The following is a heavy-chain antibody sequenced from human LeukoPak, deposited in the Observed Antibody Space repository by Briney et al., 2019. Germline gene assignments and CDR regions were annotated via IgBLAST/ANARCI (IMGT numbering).Heavy chain of an antibody. CDR2: IYPGDSDT. CDR1: GYSFTSYW. V-gene: IGHV5-51*01. CDR3: ARRRVYYYGSGSVNTNWFDP. Sequence: GESLKISCKGSGYSFTSYWIGWVRQMPGKGLEWMGIIYPGDSDTRYSPSFQGQVTISADKSISTAYLQWNSLKASDTAMYYCARRRVYYYGSGSVNTNWFDPWGQGTLVTVSS. J-gene: IGHJ5*02. D-gene: IGHD3-10*01.